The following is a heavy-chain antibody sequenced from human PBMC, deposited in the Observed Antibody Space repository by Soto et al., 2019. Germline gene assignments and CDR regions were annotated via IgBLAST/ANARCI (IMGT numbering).Heavy chain of an antibody. D-gene: IGHD5-18*01. CDR3: ARGADGYNFGSSGMDV. CDR1: GFTFSSRG. Sequence: GGSLRLSCVASGFTFSSRGMHWVRQAPGKGLEWVSSISSDGYIFYADSVRGRFTISRDNAKNSLYLHMNSLSAEDTALYYCARGADGYNFGSSGMDVWGQGTKGTVAS. CDR2: ISSDGYI. J-gene: IGHJ6*02. V-gene: IGHV3-21*01.